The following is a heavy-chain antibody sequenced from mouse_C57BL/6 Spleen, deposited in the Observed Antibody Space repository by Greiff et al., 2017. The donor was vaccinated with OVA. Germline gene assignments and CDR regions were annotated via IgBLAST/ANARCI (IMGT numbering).Heavy chain of an antibody. J-gene: IGHJ4*01. CDR2: IYPRSGNT. D-gene: IGHD2-3*01. CDR1: GYTFTSYG. CDR3: AREEVYDGYYVLMDY. Sequence: QVQLQQSGAELARPGASVKLSCKASGYTFTSYGISWVKQRPGQGLEWIGEIYPRSGNTYYNEKFKGKATLTADKSSSTAYMELSSLTSEDSAVYGGAREEVYDGYYVLMDYWGQGTSVTVSS. V-gene: IGHV1-81*01.